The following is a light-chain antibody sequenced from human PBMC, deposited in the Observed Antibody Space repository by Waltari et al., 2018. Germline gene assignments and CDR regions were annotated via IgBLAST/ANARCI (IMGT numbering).Light chain of an antibody. Sequence: DIVVTQSPLSLPVMPGEPASIPCRSSQSLLHRNGNNYLAWYLQKPGQSPQLLIYLGSNRASGVPDRFSGSGSGTDFTLRISRVEADDVGVYYCMQSLQTLWTFGQGTKVEIK. CDR1: QSLLHRNGNNY. CDR2: LGS. V-gene: IGKV2-28*01. J-gene: IGKJ1*01. CDR3: MQSLQTLWT.